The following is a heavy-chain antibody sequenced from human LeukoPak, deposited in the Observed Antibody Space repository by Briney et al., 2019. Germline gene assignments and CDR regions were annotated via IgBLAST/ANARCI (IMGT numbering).Heavy chain of an antibody. V-gene: IGHV3-21*01. CDR3: ARERHTFDP. CDR1: GFAFSSYS. J-gene: IGHJ5*02. Sequence: GGSLRLSCAASGFAFSSYSMSWVRQAPGKGLEWVSSITSSSSYIYYADSVKGRFTIFRDDAKNSLYLQMNSLRVEDTAVYYCARERHTFDPWGQGTLVTVSS. D-gene: IGHD6-25*01. CDR2: ITSSSSYI.